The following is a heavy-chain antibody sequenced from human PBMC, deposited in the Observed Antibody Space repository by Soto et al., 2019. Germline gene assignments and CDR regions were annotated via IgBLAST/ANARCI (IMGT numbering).Heavy chain of an antibody. CDR1: GGSISSGGYS. CDR3: AILGAYYQSPDP. Sequence: PSETLSLTCAVSGGSISSGGYSWSWIRQPPGKGLEWVGYIYYGGSTSYNPSLKSRVTISLETSKSQFSLRLNSVTAADTAVYYCAILGAYYQSPDPWGPGTLVTGSS. D-gene: IGHD2-21*01. V-gene: IGHV4-61*08. J-gene: IGHJ5*02. CDR2: IYYGGST.